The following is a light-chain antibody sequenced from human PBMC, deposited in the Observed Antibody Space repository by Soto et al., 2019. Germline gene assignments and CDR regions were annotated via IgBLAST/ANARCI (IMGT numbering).Light chain of an antibody. CDR2: DAS. CDR3: QQRRNWYT. J-gene: IGKJ2*01. V-gene: IGKV3-11*01. Sequence: EIVLTQSPATLSLSPGERATLSCRASQSVSSYLAWYQQKPGQAPRLLIYDASNRATGIPARFSGSGSGTASTLTISSLAPEDFALYYCQQRRNWYTFGQGTKLEIK. CDR1: QSVSSY.